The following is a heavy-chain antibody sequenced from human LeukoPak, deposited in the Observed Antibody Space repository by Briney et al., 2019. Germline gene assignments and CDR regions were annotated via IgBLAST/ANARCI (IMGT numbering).Heavy chain of an antibody. V-gene: IGHV1-18*01. J-gene: IGHJ4*02. CDR1: GYTFTSYG. Sequence: ASVKVSCKASGYTFTSYGISWVRQAPGQGLEWMGWISAYNGNTNYAQKLQGRVTMTTDTSTSTAYMELRSLRSDDTAVYYCARDNRDYDFWSGYWDFDYWGQGTLVTVSS. CDR2: ISAYNGNT. CDR3: ARDNRDYDFWSGYWDFDY. D-gene: IGHD3-3*01.